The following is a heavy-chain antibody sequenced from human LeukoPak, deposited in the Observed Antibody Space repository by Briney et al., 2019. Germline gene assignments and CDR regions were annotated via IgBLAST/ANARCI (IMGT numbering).Heavy chain of an antibody. Sequence: PSETLSLTCTVSGGSISSYYWSWIRQPAGKGLEWIGRIYTSGSTNYNPSLKSRVTMSVDTSKNQFSLKLSSVTAADTAVYYCARDARMVVAATIGFFGYYGMDVWGQGTTVTVSS. CDR1: GGSISSYY. V-gene: IGHV4-4*07. CDR2: IYTSGST. D-gene: IGHD2-15*01. J-gene: IGHJ6*02. CDR3: ARDARMVVAATIGFFGYYGMDV.